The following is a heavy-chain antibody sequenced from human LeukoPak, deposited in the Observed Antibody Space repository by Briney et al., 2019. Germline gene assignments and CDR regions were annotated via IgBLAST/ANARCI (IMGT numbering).Heavy chain of an antibody. CDR1: GGSIRSYN. D-gene: IGHD4-17*01. CDR2: IYYSWST. J-gene: IGHJ4*02. CDR3: ARVATVTRRFDY. Sequence: PSETLSLTCTVSGGSIRSYNWRWIRQPPGKGLEWIGYIYYSWSTNYNPSLKSPVTISVDTSKNQFSLKLSSVTAADTAVYYCARVATVTRRFDYWGQGTLVTVSS. V-gene: IGHV4-59*01.